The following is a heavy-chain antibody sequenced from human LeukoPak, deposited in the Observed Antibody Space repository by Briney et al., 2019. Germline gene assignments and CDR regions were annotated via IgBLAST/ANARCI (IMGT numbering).Heavy chain of an antibody. Sequence: SETLSLTCTVSGGSISSSSYYWSWIRQPPGKGLEWIGYIYYSGSTNYNPSLKSRVTISVDTSKNQFSLKLSSVTAADTAVYYCAGRSCSSTSCYRGGEAYYFDYWGQGTLVTVSS. CDR1: GGSISSSSYY. J-gene: IGHJ4*02. V-gene: IGHV4-61*01. D-gene: IGHD2-2*01. CDR3: AGRSCSSTSCYRGGEAYYFDY. CDR2: IYYSGST.